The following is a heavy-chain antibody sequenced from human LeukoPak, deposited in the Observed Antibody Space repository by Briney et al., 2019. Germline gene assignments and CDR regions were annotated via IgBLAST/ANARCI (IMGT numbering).Heavy chain of an antibody. D-gene: IGHD3-9*01. Sequence: ASVKVSCKASGYTFTSYYMHWVCQAPGQWLEWMGIINPSGGSTSYAQKFQGRVTMTRDTSTSTVYMELSSLRSEDTAVYYCGRDPGGYDILTGYYPDYWGQGTPVTVSS. V-gene: IGHV1-46*01. CDR2: INPSGGST. J-gene: IGHJ4*02. CDR3: GRDPGGYDILTGYYPDY. CDR1: GYTFTSYY.